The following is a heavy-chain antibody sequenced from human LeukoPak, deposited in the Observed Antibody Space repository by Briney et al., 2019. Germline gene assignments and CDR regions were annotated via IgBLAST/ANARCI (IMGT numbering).Heavy chain of an antibody. CDR2: ISNDGDT. Sequence: GGALRLSCAASGFTVSSSYMSWVRQGPGKGLECVSVISNDGDTYYADSVKGRFTISRDNAKNSLYLQMNSLRAEDTALYHCAREVWGNQAFDIWGQGAMVTVSS. V-gene: IGHV3-53*01. J-gene: IGHJ3*02. CDR1: GFTVSSSY. D-gene: IGHD7-27*01. CDR3: AREVWGNQAFDI.